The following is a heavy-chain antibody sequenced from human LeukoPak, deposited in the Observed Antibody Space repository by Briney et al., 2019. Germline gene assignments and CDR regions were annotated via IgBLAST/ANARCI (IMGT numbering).Heavy chain of an antibody. J-gene: IGHJ6*02. CDR2: INPNTGDT. CDR3: ARALTGETMDV. D-gene: IGHD3-9*01. CDR1: GYTLTGYY. V-gene: IGHV1-2*02. Sequence: GASVKVSRKASGYTLTGYYKHWVRQAPGQGLEWMGWINPNTGDTYYAQKFQGRVTMTRDTSISTAYMELSRLTSDDTAVYYCARALTGETMDVWGQGTTVTVTS.